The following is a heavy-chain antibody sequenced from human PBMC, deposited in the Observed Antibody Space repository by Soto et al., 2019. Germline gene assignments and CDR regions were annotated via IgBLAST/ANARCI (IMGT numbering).Heavy chain of an antibody. CDR1: GGSISSISYY. J-gene: IGHJ5*02. CDR2: IYYSGST. D-gene: IGHD5-18*01. V-gene: IGHV4-39*01. CDR3: ARHDVSYGQYNWFDP. Sequence: SETLSLTCTVSGGSISSISYYWGWIRQPPGKGLEWIGSIYYSGSTDYNPSLKSRVTISVDTSKNQFSLKLSSVTAAGTAVYYCARHDVSYGQYNWFDPWGQGTLVTFSS.